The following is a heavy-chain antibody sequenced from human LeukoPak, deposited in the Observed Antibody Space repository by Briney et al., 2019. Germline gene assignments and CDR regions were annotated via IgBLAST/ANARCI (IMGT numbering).Heavy chain of an antibody. V-gene: IGHV3-33*08. Sequence: GRSLRLSCAASGFRFSSYGMHWVRQAPGKGLEWVAFIRFDGDIKYYGEAVKGRFTISRNNAENKVFLQMNNLRAEDTAVHFCARSVSYMDVWGQGTTVTVSS. CDR2: IRFDGDIK. CDR3: ARSVSYMDV. J-gene: IGHJ6*03. D-gene: IGHD4-17*01. CDR1: GFRFSSYG.